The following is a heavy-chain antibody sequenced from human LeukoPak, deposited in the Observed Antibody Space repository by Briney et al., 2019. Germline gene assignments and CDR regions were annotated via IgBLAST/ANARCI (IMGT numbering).Heavy chain of an antibody. CDR3: ARRTAVVTPGAFDI. D-gene: IGHD4-23*01. Sequence: GESLKISCKGSGYSFTSYWLGWVCQMPGKGLEWMGIIYPGDSDTRYSPSFQGQVTISADKSISTAYLQWSSLKASDTAMYYCARRTAVVTPGAFDIWGQGTMVTVSS. V-gene: IGHV5-51*01. CDR1: GYSFTSYW. J-gene: IGHJ3*02. CDR2: IYPGDSDT.